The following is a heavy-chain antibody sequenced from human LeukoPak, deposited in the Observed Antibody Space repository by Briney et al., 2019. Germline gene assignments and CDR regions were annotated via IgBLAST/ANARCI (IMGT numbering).Heavy chain of an antibody. J-gene: IGHJ4*02. CDR1: GGSISSSSYY. CDR2: IYYSGST. CDR3: ARLEKNSGSYYDPYFDY. Sequence: SETLSLTCTVSGGSISSSSYYWGWIRQPPGKGLEWIGSIYYSGSTYYNPSLKSRVTISVDTSKNQFSLKLSSVTAADTAVYYCARLEKNSGSYYDPYFDYWGQGTQVTVSS. V-gene: IGHV4-39*01. D-gene: IGHD1-26*01.